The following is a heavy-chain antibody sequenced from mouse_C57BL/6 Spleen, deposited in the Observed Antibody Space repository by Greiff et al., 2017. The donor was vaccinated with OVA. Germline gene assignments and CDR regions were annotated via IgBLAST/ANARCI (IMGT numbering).Heavy chain of an antibody. CDR3: AGMVPTGFAY. CDR2: ISYDGSN. V-gene: IGHV3-6*01. Sequence: EVKLMESGPGLVKPSQSLSLTCSVTGYSITSGYYWNWIRQFPGNKLEWMGYISYDGSNNYNPSLKNRISITRDTSKNQFFLKLNSVTTEDTATFYCAGMVPTGFAYWGQGTLVTVSA. J-gene: IGHJ3*01. D-gene: IGHD2-2*01. CDR1: GYSITSGYY.